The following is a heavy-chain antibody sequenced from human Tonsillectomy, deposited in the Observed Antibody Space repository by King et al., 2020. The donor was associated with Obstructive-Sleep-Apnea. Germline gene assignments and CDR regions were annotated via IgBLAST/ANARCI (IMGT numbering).Heavy chain of an antibody. CDR2: MNPSGGST. V-gene: IGHV1-46*03. CDR1: GYTFTNYY. Sequence: VQLVESGAEVKKPGASVKVSCKASGYTFTNYYMHWVRQAPGQGLEWMGIMNPSGGSTTYAQRFRGRVTVTRDTSTSTIYMELSSLRSDDTAVYYCARAGGYYNSSGYYCGGFDFWGQGTLVTVSS. J-gene: IGHJ4*02. CDR3: ARAGGYYNSSGYYCGGFDF. D-gene: IGHD3-22*01.